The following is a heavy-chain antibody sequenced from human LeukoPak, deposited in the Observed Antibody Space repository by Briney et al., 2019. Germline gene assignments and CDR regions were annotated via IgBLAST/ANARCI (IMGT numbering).Heavy chain of an antibody. CDR2: IGNSDSTI. J-gene: IGHJ4*02. CDR1: GFSFSDYF. Sequence: KPGGSLRLSCAASGFSFSDYFMSRIRQAPGRGLEWVSYIGNSDSTIYYADSVKGRFTIPRDSAKNSLYLQMNSLRAEDTAVYYCARHQVVPSKRPFDYWGQGTLVTVSS. CDR3: ARHQVVPSKRPFDY. D-gene: IGHD2-2*01. V-gene: IGHV3-11*01.